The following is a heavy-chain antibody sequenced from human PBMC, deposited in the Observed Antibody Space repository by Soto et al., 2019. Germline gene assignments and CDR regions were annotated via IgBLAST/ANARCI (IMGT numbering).Heavy chain of an antibody. D-gene: IGHD5-12*01. CDR1: GGTFNNYP. Sequence: SVKVSCKASGGTFNNYPITWVRQAPGEGLEWMGGSIPIFGTANYAQKFQGRVTISVDESTSTAYMELSSLRPEDTAVYYCARGRGYSGDDHYYYFDMDVWGQGTTVTVSS. J-gene: IGHJ6*02. CDR2: SIPIFGTA. V-gene: IGHV1-69*13. CDR3: ARGRGYSGDDHYYYFDMDV.